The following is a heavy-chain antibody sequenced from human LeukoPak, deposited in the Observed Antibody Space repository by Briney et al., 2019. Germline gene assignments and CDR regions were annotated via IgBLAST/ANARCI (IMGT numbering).Heavy chain of an antibody. D-gene: IGHD6-6*01. CDR1: GYSFTNYW. J-gene: IGHJ6*02. CDR2: IYPVDSDT. V-gene: IGHV5-51*01. CDR3: PRLQSSSSRYYYYYGMDV. Sequence: GESLQISCKGSGYSFTNYWIARVRQMPGKGLEWMGIIYPVDSDTRYSPSFQGQVTISADKSISTAYLQWSSLKASDTAMYYCPRLQSSSSRYYYYYGMDVWGQGTTVTVSS.